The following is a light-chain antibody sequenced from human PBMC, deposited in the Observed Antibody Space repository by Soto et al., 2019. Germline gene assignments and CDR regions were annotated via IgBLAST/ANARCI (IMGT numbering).Light chain of an antibody. J-gene: IGLJ1*01. CDR2: STH. V-gene: IGLV1-44*01. CDR3: AAWDDSLNGYV. Sequence: QSALTQPPSASGTPGQRVTISCSGTSSNIGSNTVDWYLQLPGTAPTLLIFSTHQRPSGVPDRFSGSKSGTSASLAISGLQSADEADYYCAAWDDSLNGYVFGAGTKVTVL. CDR1: SSNIGSNT.